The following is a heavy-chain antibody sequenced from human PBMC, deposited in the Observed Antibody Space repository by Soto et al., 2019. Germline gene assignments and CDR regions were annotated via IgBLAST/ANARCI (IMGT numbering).Heavy chain of an antibody. CDR3: ARLVIFDDYFIFSEPKTYYMDV. D-gene: IGHD3-3*02. CDR1: GYTFTSYG. J-gene: IGHJ6*03. V-gene: IGHV1-18*01. Sequence: QVQLVQSGAEVKKPGASVKVSCKASGYTFTSYGISWVRQAPGQGLEWMGWISAYNGNTNYAQKLQGRVTMTTDTSTITAYMELRSLRSDDTAVYYCARLVIFDDYFIFSEPKTYYMDVWGKGTTFTVAS. CDR2: ISAYNGNT.